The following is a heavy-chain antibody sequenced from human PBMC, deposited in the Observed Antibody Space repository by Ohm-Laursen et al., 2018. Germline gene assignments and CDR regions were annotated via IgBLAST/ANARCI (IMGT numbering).Heavy chain of an antibody. J-gene: IGHJ6*02. CDR3: ARGLRSEQQLADAYYYYGMDV. D-gene: IGHD6-13*01. CDR2: ITHSGST. Sequence: GTLSLTCAVYGESFSGYYWSWIRQPPGKGLEWIGEITHSGSTNYTPSLKSRVTISVDTSKKQFSLKLSSVTAADTAVYYCARGLRSEQQLADAYYYYGMDVWGQGTTVTVSS. CDR1: GESFSGYY. V-gene: IGHV4-34*01.